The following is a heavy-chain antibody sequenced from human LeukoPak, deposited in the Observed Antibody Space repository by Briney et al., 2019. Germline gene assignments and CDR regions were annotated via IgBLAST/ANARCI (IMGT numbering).Heavy chain of an antibody. V-gene: IGHV3-30*02. Sequence: PAGSLSLTCAASEFTFSSYGMHRCVQAPPKGLVGVACVRYDGGSTYYADSVKSRFTISRDKSKNKLYLQLNSLSAEDTAVYYCARAVPGTAPKATYYYYMDVWRKGTTVSVSS. CDR1: EFTFSSYG. J-gene: IGHJ6*03. CDR3: ARAVPGTAPKATYYYYMDV. D-gene: IGHD2-21*02. CDR2: VRYDGGST.